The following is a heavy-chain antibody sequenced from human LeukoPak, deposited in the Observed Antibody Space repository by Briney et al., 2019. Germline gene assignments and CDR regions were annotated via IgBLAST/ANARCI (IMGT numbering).Heavy chain of an antibody. CDR2: IANDGKDK. CDR1: GFTFSRYG. Sequence: GGSLRLSCAASGFTFSRYGLHWVRQAPGEGLEWVAVIANDGKDKKYRDSVKGRFSISRDNSKSTLYLQMNSLRAEDTGVYYCAKDQQVGAAAYYFDSWGQGTLVTVPS. V-gene: IGHV3-30*18. J-gene: IGHJ4*02. D-gene: IGHD6-13*01. CDR3: AKDQQVGAAAYYFDS.